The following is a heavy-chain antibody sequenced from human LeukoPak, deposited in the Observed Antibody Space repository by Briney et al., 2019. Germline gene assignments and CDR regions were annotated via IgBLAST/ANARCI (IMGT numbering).Heavy chain of an antibody. J-gene: IGHJ5*02. CDR2: IYYSGST. CDR3: ARHNVLLWFGELSFLGWFDP. V-gene: IGHV4-59*01. D-gene: IGHD3-10*01. Sequence: SETLSLTCTVSGGSISSYYWSWIWQPPGKGLEWIGYIYYSGSTNYNPSLKSRVTISVDTSKNQFSLKLSSVTAADTAVYYCARHNVLLWFGELSFLGWFDPWGQGTLVTVSS. CDR1: GGSISSYY.